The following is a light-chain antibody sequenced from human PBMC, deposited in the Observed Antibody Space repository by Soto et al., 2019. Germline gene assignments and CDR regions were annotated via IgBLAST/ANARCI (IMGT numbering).Light chain of an antibody. CDR1: QSIRSF. J-gene: IGKJ1*01. CDR2: AAS. V-gene: IGKV1-39*01. CDR3: QQSYSTPWT. Sequence: DIQMTQSPSSLSASVGDRVTITCRASQSIRSFLSWYQQKPGKAPKLLIYAASGLQSGVPSRLSGSGSGADFTLTISSLQPEDFATYYCQQSYSTPWTFGQGTKVEIK.